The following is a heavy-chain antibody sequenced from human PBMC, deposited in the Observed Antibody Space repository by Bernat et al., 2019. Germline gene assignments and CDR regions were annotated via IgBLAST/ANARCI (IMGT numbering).Heavy chain of an antibody. CDR1: GFTFSSSG. CDR2: IWYDGSKT. D-gene: IGHD6-13*01. CDR3: ARDRAGQRPGEQQVVRWFDP. Sequence: QVHLVESGGGVVQPGGSLRLSCAASGFTFSSSGMHWVRQAPGKGLEWLAVIWYDGSKTYYADSVKGRFTVSRDNSKNTFYLEMNSLRAEDTAVYYCARDRAGQRPGEQQVVRWFDPWGQGTLVTVSP. V-gene: IGHV3-33*01. J-gene: IGHJ5*02.